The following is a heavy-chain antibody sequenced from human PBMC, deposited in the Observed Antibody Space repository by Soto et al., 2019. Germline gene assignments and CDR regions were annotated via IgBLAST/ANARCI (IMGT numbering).Heavy chain of an antibody. D-gene: IGHD3-10*01. J-gene: IGHJ4*02. V-gene: IGHV4-4*02. CDR2: IYHSGNT. CDR1: GASIITDNW. Sequence: QVQLQESGTGLVKPSGTLSLTCALSGASIITDNWWSWVRQPPGKEMEWIGEIYHSGNTNFNPSVKSRVTISVETSKDQLSLTVSSVTAADTAIYYCARASASSKLRGVVINWGQGTLVTVSS. CDR3: ARASASSKLRGVVIN.